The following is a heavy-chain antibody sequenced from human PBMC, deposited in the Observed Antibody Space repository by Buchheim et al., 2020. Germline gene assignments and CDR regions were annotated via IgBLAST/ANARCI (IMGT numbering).Heavy chain of an antibody. D-gene: IGHD1-26*01. CDR3: ASLVGATTWEDYYYYMDV. CDR2: IIPIFGTA. J-gene: IGHJ6*03. Sequence: QVQLVQSGAEVERPGSSVKVSCKASGGTFSTYAISWVRQAPGQGLEWMGGIIPIFGTANHAQKFQGRVTTTTDKSTSTAYMELSSLRSEDTAVYYCASLVGATTWEDYYYYMDVWGKGTT. V-gene: IGHV1-69*06. CDR1: GGTFSTYA.